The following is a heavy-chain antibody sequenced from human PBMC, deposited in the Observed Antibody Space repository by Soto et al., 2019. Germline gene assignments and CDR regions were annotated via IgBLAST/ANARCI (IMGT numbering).Heavy chain of an antibody. J-gene: IGHJ6*03. D-gene: IGHD5-12*01. V-gene: IGHV1-18*01. CDR3: ARDGLPYNYYSYMDV. CDR1: GYTFTSYG. Sequence: GASVKVSCKASGYTFTSYGISWVRQAPGQGLEWMGWISAYSGNTNYAQKLQGRVTMTTDTSTSTAYMELRSLRSDDTAVYYCARDGLPYNYYSYMDVWGKGTTVTVSS. CDR2: ISAYSGNT.